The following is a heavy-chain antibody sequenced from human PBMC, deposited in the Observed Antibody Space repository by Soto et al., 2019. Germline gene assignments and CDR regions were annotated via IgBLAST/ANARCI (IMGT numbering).Heavy chain of an antibody. Sequence: ASVKVSFKASGYTFTSYDINWVRQATGQGLEWMGWMNPNSGNTGYAQKFQGRVTMTRNTSISTAYMELSSLRSEDTAVYYCARGRATTNTIFGVVTSLYYYYYGMDVWGQGTTVTVSS. D-gene: IGHD3-3*01. V-gene: IGHV1-8*01. J-gene: IGHJ6*02. CDR2: MNPNSGNT. CDR3: ARGRATTNTIFGVVTSLYYYYYGMDV. CDR1: GYTFTSYD.